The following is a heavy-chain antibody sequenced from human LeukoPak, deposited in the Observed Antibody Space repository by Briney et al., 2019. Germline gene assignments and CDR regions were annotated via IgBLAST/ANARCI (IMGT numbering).Heavy chain of an antibody. CDR2: IKPDGSEK. J-gene: IGHJ4*02. CDR3: TRDFGSGVVVTAIVD. CDR1: GSTFNSYW. D-gene: IGHD2-21*02. Sequence: PGGSLRLSCAASGSTFNSYWMSWVRQAPGKGLEWVANIKPDGSEKYYVDSVKGRFTISRDNAKNSLFLQMNSLRAEDTATYYCTRDFGSGVVVTAIVDWGQGTLVTVSS. V-gene: IGHV3-7*01.